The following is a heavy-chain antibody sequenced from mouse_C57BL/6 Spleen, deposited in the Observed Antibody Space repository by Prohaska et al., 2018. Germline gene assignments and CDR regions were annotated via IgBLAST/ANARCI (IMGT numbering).Heavy chain of an antibody. J-gene: IGHJ3*01. CDR1: GYTFTSYG. D-gene: IGHD2-2*01. V-gene: IGHV1-81*01. CDR2: IYPRSGNT. CDR3: ASWGYPWFAY. Sequence: QVQLQQSGAELARPGASVKLSCKASGYTFTSYGISWVKQRTGQGLEWIGEIYPRSGNTYYNEKFKGKATLTEDKSSSTAYMELRSLTSEDSAVYFCASWGYPWFAYWGQGTLVTVSA.